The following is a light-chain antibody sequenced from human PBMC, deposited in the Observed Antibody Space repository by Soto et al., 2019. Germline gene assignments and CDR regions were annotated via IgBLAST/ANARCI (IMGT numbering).Light chain of an antibody. J-gene: IGKJ2*01. CDR2: LGS. Sequence: DIVMTQSPLSLPVTPGEPASISCRSSQSLLHTNGHSYLDWYLQKPGQSPQLLIYLGSNRASGVPDRFRGSGSGTDFTLRISRVEAEDVGVYYCMQALQTPATFGQGTKLEIK. V-gene: IGKV2-28*01. CDR3: MQALQTPAT. CDR1: QSLLHTNGHSY.